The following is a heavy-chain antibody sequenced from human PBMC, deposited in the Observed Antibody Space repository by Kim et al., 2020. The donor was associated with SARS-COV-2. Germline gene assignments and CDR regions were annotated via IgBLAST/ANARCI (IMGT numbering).Heavy chain of an antibody. J-gene: IGHJ6*01. Sequence: SETLSLTCSVSGGSISSSSYYWGWLRQPPGKGLEWFGSFYYSGRTYQNPSLKSRVTISDDTSKNQFSLKLRSVTAADTANYYCARHELHFRAEYYGMEV. CDR3: ARHELHFRAEYYGMEV. CDR1: GGSISSSSYY. V-gene: IGHV4-39*01. CDR2: FYYSGRT. D-gene: IGHD3-10*01.